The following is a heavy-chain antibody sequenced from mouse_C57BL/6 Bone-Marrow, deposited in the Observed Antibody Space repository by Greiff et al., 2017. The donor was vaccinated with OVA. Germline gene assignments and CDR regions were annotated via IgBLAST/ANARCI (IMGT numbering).Heavy chain of an antibody. D-gene: IGHD1-1*01. CDR3: TTWDYGSSSFAY. CDR2: IDPENGDT. Sequence: EVKVEESGAELVRPGASVKLSCTASGFNIKDDYMHWVKQRPEQGLEWIGWIDPENGDTEYASKFQGKATITADTSSNTAYLQLSSLTSEDTAVYYCTTWDYGSSSFAYWGQGTLVTVSA. J-gene: IGHJ3*01. CDR1: GFNIKDDY. V-gene: IGHV14-4*01.